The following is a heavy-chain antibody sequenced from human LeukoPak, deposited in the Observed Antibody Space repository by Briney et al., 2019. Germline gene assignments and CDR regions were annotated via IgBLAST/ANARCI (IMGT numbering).Heavy chain of an antibody. Sequence: SVKVSCKASGGTFSSYAISWVRQAPGQGLEWMGGIIPIFGTANYAQKFQGRVTITADESTSTAYMELSSLRSEDTAVYYCARGDAATVGKLGPYFDYWGQGTLVTVSS. V-gene: IGHV1-69*13. D-gene: IGHD6-25*01. J-gene: IGHJ4*02. CDR2: IIPIFGTA. CDR1: GGTFSSYA. CDR3: ARGDAATVGKLGPYFDY.